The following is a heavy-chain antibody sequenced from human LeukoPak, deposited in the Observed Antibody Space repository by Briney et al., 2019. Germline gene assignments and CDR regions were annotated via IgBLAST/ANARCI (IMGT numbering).Heavy chain of an antibody. Sequence: GGSLRLSCAASGFTVSSNYMTWVRQAPGKGLEWVSGFSSSDGSTYYADSVKGRFTISRDNSKNTLYLQMNSLRAEDTAVYYCAKNIGGLDYWGQGTLVTVSS. D-gene: IGHD3-10*01. CDR2: FSSSDGST. J-gene: IGHJ4*02. V-gene: IGHV3-23*01. CDR3: AKNIGGLDY. CDR1: GFTVSSNY.